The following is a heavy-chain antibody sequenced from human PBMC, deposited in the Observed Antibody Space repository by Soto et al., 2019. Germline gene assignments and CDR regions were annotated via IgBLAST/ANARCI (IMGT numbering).Heavy chain of an antibody. V-gene: IGHV4-59*01. CDR2: IYYSGIT. CDR3: ARYKSNYYYGMDV. CDR1: GGSISSYY. D-gene: IGHD1-20*01. J-gene: IGHJ6*02. Sequence: QVQLQESGPGLVKPSETLSLTCTVSGGSISSYYWSWIRQPPGKGLEWIGYIYYSGITNYNPSLKSRVTISVDTSKNQFSLKLSSVTAADTAMYYCARYKSNYYYGMDVWGQGTTVTVS.